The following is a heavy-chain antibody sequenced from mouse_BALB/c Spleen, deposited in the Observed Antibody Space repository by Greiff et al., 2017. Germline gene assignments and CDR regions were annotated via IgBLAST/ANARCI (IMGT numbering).Heavy chain of an antibody. J-gene: IGHJ1*01. CDR2: INPSNGRT. D-gene: IGHD2-4*01. CDR3: ARRAYDYEEYFDV. V-gene: IGHV1S81*02. Sequence: VQLQQPGAELVKPGASVKLSCKASGYTFTSYWMHWVKQRPGQGLEWIGEINPSNGRTNYNEKFKSKATLTVDKSSSTAYMQLSSLTSEDSAVYYCARRAYDYEEYFDVWGAGTTVTVSS. CDR1: GYTFTSYW.